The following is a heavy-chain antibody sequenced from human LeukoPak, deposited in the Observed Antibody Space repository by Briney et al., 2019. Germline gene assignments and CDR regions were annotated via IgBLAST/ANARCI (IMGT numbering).Heavy chain of an antibody. Sequence: GASVKVSCKASGGTFSSYAISWVRQAPGQGLEWMGWISTYNGDTNYAQKLQGRVTMTTDTSTNTAYMELRSLRSDDTAVYYCAREGLGELTLDYWGQGTLDTVSS. V-gene: IGHV1-18*01. CDR2: ISTYNGDT. CDR1: GGTFSSYA. CDR3: AREGLGELTLDY. J-gene: IGHJ4*02. D-gene: IGHD3-16*01.